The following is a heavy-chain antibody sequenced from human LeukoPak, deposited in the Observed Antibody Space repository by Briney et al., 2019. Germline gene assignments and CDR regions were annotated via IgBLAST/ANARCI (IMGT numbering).Heavy chain of an antibody. V-gene: IGHV4-4*09. Sequence: SETLSLTCTVSGDSVSSGYWNWIRQPPGKGLKWIGYIYDSGITDYSPSLKSRLTMSVDASNNQFSLTLSSVTAADTAVYYCAGRGHRYSRDWGQGILVTVSS. D-gene: IGHD2-15*01. CDR3: AGRGHRYSRD. J-gene: IGHJ1*01. CDR1: GDSVSSGY. CDR2: IYDSGIT.